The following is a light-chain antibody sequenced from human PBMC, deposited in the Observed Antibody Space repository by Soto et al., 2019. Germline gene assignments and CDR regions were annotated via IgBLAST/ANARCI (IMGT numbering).Light chain of an antibody. CDR3: QQYAYLPFP. CDR1: QDISNY. V-gene: IGKV1-33*01. CDR2: DTS. J-gene: IGKJ4*01. Sequence: DIQMTQSPSSLSASAGDRVTISCQASQDISNYLNWFQQKPGKAPKLLIYDTSTLEEGVPSRFSGSTSGTDFTLTISSLQPEDFATYYCQQYAYLPFPFGGGTQVEI.